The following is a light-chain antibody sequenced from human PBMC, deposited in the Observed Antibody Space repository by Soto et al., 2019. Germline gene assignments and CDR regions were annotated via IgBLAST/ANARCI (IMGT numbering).Light chain of an antibody. Sequence: EIELAESPGTRPLSPGERATLSCRASQSVTNSFLAWYQQKPGQAPRLLIYGASRRATGIPDRFTGSGSGTDFTLTISRLEPEDFAVYYCQQYVSSPRAFGQGTKVDI. CDR2: GAS. J-gene: IGKJ1*01. V-gene: IGKV3-20*01. CDR1: QSVTNSF. CDR3: QQYVSSPRA.